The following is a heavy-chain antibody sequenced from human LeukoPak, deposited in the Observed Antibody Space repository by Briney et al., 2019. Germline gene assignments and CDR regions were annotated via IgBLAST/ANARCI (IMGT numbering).Heavy chain of an antibody. J-gene: IGHJ3*02. V-gene: IGHV1-24*01. Sequence: ASVKVSCKVSGCTLTELSMHWVRQAPGKGLEWMGGFDPEDGETIYAQKFQGRVTMTEDTSTDTAYMELSSLRSEDTAVYYCATPGHVRSLHAFDIWGQGTIVTVSS. CDR1: GCTLTELS. D-gene: IGHD1-26*01. CDR3: ATPGHVRSLHAFDI. CDR2: FDPEDGET.